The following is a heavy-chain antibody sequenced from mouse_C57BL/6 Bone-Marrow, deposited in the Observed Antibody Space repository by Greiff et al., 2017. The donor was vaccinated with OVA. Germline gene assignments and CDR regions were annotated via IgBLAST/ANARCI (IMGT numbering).Heavy chain of an antibody. V-gene: IGHV1-64*01. Sequence: QVQLKQPGAELVKPGASVKLSCKASGYTFTSYWMHWVKQRPGQGLEWIGMIHPNSGSTNYNEKFKSKATLTVDKSSSTAYMQLSSLTSEDSAVYYCARFSTMVTTEFAYWGQGTLVTVSA. J-gene: IGHJ3*01. CDR3: ARFSTMVTTEFAY. CDR1: GYTFTSYW. D-gene: IGHD2-2*01. CDR2: IHPNSGST.